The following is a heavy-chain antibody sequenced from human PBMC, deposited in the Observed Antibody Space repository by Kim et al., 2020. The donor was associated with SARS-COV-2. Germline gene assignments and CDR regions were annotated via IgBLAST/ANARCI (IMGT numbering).Heavy chain of an antibody. J-gene: IGHJ4*02. CDR3: AKDQAHYDSSTGLDY. Sequence: DSVKSRFTISRDNSKNTLALQMNSLIAEDTAVYYCAKDQAHYDSSTGLDYWGQGTLVAVSS. D-gene: IGHD3-9*01. V-gene: IGHV3-30*02.